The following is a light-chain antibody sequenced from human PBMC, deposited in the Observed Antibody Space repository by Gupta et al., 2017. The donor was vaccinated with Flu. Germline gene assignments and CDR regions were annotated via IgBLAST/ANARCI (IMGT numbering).Light chain of an antibody. Sequence: IGSNHVNWYQQVPGTAPKLLIYRNDQRPAEIPDRFSGTKSGTSASLAISGLQSEDEADYYCAAWDDSLNGRVFGGGTKLTVL. V-gene: IGLV1-44*01. J-gene: IGLJ3*02. CDR2: RND. CDR3: AAWDDSLNGRV. CDR1: IGSNH.